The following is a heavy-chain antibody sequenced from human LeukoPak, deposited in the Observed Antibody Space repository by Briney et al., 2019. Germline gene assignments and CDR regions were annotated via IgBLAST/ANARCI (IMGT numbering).Heavy chain of an antibody. V-gene: IGHV3-30*03. D-gene: IGHD2/OR15-2a*01. J-gene: IGHJ6*02. CDR1: GFTFNNYG. Sequence: GGSLRLSCAASGFTFNNYGMHWVRQAPGKGLEWVAFISYDGSNQYYADSVKGRLTISRDNSKNTLYLQMNSLRAEDTAVYYCARVGTTSNFYYYYGMDVWGQGTTVTVSS. CDR2: ISYDGSNQ. CDR3: ARVGTTSNFYYYYGMDV.